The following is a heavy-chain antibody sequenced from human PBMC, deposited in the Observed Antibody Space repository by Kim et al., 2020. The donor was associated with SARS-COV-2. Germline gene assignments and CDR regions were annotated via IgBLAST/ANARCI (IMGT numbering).Heavy chain of an antibody. J-gene: IGHJ6*02. D-gene: IGHD2-2*01. CDR1: GGSISSYY. V-gene: IGHV4-59*01. CDR2: IYYSGST. CDR3: ARVSSIVVVPAAMLRDYYGMDV. Sequence: SETLSLTCTVSGGSISSYYWSWIRQPPGKGLEWIGYIYYSGSTNYNPSLKSRVTISVDTSKNQFSLKLSSVTAADTAVYYCARVSSIVVVPAAMLRDYYGMDVWGQGTTVTVSS.